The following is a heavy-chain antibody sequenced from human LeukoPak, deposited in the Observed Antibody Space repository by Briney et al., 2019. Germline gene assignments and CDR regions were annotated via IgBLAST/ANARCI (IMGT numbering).Heavy chain of an antibody. CDR2: ISYDGSNK. D-gene: IGHD2/OR15-2a*01. J-gene: IGHJ4*02. CDR1: GFTFSSYA. CDR3: AKDGTSYYYIYY. Sequence: GGSLRLSCAASGFTFSSYAMHWVRQAPGKGLEWVAVISYDGSNKYYADSVKGRFTISRDNSKNTLYLQMNSLRGDDTAVYYCAKDGTSYYYIYYWGQGTLVTVSS. V-gene: IGHV3-30*04.